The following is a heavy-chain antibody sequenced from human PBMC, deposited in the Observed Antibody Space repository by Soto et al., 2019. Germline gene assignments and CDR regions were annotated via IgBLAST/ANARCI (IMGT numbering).Heavy chain of an antibody. CDR1: GGSISTGGYY. CDR3: ARAPKVSGSSQTRPDF. CDR2: ISQSGNT. V-gene: IGHV4-34*01. D-gene: IGHD6-6*01. Sequence: PSETLSLTCTVSGGSISTGGYYWSWIRQPPGKGLEWIGEISQSGNTNYSPSLKSRVSISIDTSMKQFSLNLASVSAADTAVYYCARAPKVSGSSQTRPDFWGQGTLVTVS. J-gene: IGHJ4*02.